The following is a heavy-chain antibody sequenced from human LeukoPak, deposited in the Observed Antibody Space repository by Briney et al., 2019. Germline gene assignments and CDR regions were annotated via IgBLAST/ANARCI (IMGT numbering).Heavy chain of an antibody. CDR1: GFTFSSYW. J-gene: IGHJ3*02. CDR2: INDAGSGT. D-gene: IGHD3-10*01. CDR3: ARESYGSGSYLVDI. Sequence: GRSLRLSCAASGFTFSSYWMHWVRQAPGQGLVWVSRINDAGSGTGSADSVKGRFTISRDNAKHTLYLQMNSLRAEDTAVYYCARESYGSGSYLVDIWGQGAMVTVSS. V-gene: IGHV3-74*01.